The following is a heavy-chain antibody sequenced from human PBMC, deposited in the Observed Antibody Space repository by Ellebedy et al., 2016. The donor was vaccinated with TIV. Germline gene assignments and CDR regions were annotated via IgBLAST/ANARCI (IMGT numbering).Heavy chain of an antibody. CDR1: GFTFDDFA. CDR3: VRDMRAVPTSWFDP. Sequence: SLKISXAASGFTFDDFAMHCVRQAPGKGLEWVSGVSWNSGRVAYADSVKGRFTISRDNAKNSLYLQMNSLKSEDTALYYCVRDMRAVPTSWFDPWGQGTVVTVSS. V-gene: IGHV3-9*01. CDR2: VSWNSGRV. J-gene: IGHJ5*02. D-gene: IGHD5-12*01.